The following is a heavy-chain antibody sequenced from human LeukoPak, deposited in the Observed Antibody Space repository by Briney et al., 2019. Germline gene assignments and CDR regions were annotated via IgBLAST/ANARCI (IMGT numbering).Heavy chain of an antibody. CDR2: INTDGRTI. Sequence: GGSLRLSCAASGFSFRSYSMNWVRQAPGKGLVWVSRINTDGRTITYADSVKGRFTISRDNAKNTLYLQMNSLRAEDTAVYYCVRSAFLTTEFYFDYWGHGTLVTVSS. D-gene: IGHD4-11*01. J-gene: IGHJ4*01. V-gene: IGHV3-74*01. CDR3: VRSAFLTTEFYFDY. CDR1: GFSFRSYS.